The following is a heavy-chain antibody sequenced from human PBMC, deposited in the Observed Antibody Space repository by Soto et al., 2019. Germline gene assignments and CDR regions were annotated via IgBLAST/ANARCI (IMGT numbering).Heavy chain of an antibody. CDR2: ISYDGSNK. CDR3: AKGITMIVVAPEN. CDR1: GFTFSSYG. D-gene: IGHD3-22*01. J-gene: IGHJ4*02. V-gene: IGHV3-30*18. Sequence: GGSLRLSCAASGFTFSSYGMHWVRQAPGKGLEWVAVISYDGSNKYYADSVKGRFTISRDNSKNTLYLQMNSLRAEHTAVYYCAKGITMIVVAPENWGQGTLVTVSS.